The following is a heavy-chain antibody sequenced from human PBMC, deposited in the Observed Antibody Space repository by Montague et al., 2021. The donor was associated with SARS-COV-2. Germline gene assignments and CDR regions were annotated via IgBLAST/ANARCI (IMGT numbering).Heavy chain of an antibody. J-gene: IGHJ4*02. CDR3: ARFGSGTLEFDL. V-gene: IGHV4-61*02. CDR2: IRTTGHN. Sequence: TLSLTCTVSGASISTGIYYWSWIRQPAGKGLEWVGRIRTTGHNNYNSSRTSPVFMSVDTSTNQFSLSLTSVTAADTAVYFCARFGSGTLEFDLWGQGTLVTVSS. CDR1: GASISTGIYY. D-gene: IGHD1-26*01.